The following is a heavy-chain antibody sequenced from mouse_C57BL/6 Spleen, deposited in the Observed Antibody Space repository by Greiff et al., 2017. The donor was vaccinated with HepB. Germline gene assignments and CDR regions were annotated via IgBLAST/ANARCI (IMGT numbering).Heavy chain of an antibody. J-gene: IGHJ4*01. V-gene: IGHV1-15*01. D-gene: IGHD1-1*01. CDR2: IDPETGGT. CDR3: TRWGQLPRAMDY. CDR1: GYTFTDYE. Sequence: QVQLQQSGAELVRPGASVTLSCKASGYTFTDYEMHWVKQTPVHGLEWIGAIDPETGGTAYNQKFKGKAILTADKSSSTAYMELRSLTSEDSAVYYCTRWGQLPRAMDYWGQGTSVTVSS.